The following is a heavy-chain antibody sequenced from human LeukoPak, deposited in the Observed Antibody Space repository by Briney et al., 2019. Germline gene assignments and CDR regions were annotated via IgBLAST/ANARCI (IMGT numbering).Heavy chain of an antibody. V-gene: IGHV4-39*07. D-gene: IGHD4-17*01. CDR1: GGSISTESYY. J-gene: IGHJ4*02. Sequence: PSETLSLTCTVSGGSISTESYYWGWIRQPPGKGLDFIGNIYYTENTYYNPSLKGRVTISVGTSKNQFSLKVTSVTAADTAVYYCARDPGDYAFDYWGQGTLVTVSS. CDR3: ARDPGDYAFDY. CDR2: IYYTENT.